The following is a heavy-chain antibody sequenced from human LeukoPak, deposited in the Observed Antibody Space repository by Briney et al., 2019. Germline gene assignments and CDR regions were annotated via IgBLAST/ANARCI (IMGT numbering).Heavy chain of an antibody. J-gene: IGHJ4*02. CDR3: AKVGYCSGGSCYDY. D-gene: IGHD2-15*01. CDR2: ISGSGGST. V-gene: IGHV3-23*01. Sequence: GSLRLSCAASGFTSSSYAMSWVRQAPGKGLEWVSAISGSGGSTYYADSVKGRFTISRDNSKNTLYLQMNSLRAEDTAVYYCAKVGYCSGGSCYDYWGQGTLVTVSS. CDR1: GFTSSSYA.